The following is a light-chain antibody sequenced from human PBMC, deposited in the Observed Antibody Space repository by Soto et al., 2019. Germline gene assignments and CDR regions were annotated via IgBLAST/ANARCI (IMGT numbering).Light chain of an antibody. CDR1: SSDVGGYNY. V-gene: IGLV2-14*01. J-gene: IGLJ1*01. CDR3: SSYTSSSALDYV. Sequence: QSVLTQPASVSGSPGQSITISCTGTSSDVGGYNYVSWYQQHPGKAPKLMIYEVSNRPSGVSNRFSGSKSGNTASLTISGLKAEDEAYYYCSSYTSSSALDYVFATGTKLTVL. CDR2: EVS.